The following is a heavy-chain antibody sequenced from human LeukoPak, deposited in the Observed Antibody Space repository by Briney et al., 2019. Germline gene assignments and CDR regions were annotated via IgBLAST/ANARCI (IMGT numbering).Heavy chain of an antibody. CDR1: GGSISSGSYY. Sequence: NPSQTLSLTCTVSGGSISSGSYYWTWIRQPAGKGLEWIGHIYTNGRTNYSPSLKSRVTISLDTSKSQFSLKVNSVTAADTAVYYCARAQYSSSGFDYWGQGTLVTVSS. V-gene: IGHV4-61*09. CDR2: IYTNGRT. D-gene: IGHD6-13*01. CDR3: ARAQYSSSGFDY. J-gene: IGHJ4*02.